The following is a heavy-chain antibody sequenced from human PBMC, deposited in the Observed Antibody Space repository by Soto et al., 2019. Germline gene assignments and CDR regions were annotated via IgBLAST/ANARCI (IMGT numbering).Heavy chain of an antibody. V-gene: IGHV4-34*01. CDR1: GGSFSGYY. D-gene: IGHD3-22*01. J-gene: IGHJ5*02. CDR2: INHSGST. CDR3: ARGGYDSSGYYYTGSWFDP. Sequence: SETLSLTGAVYGGSFSGYYWSWIRQPPGKGLEWIGEINHSGSTNYNPSLKSRVTISVDTSKNQFSLKLSSVTAADTAVYYCARGGYDSSGYYYTGSWFDPWGQGTLVTVSS.